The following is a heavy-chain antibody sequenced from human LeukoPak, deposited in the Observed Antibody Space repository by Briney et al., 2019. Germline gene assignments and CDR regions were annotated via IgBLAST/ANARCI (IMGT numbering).Heavy chain of an antibody. CDR1: GYTFTGYY. D-gene: IGHD2-2*01. CDR3: AGGRTDIVVVPATLRNYYFDY. Sequence: SVKVSCKASGYTFTGYYMHWVRQAPGQGLEWMGGIMPMFGKTNYAQKFQGRVTTTADKATSTAYMELSSLRSEDTAVYYCAGGRTDIVVVPATLRNYYFDYWGQGTLVTVSS. V-gene: IGHV1-69*06. J-gene: IGHJ4*02. CDR2: IMPMFGKT.